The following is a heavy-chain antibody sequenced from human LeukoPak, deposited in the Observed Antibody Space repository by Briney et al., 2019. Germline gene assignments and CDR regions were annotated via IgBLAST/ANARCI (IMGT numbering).Heavy chain of an antibody. V-gene: IGHV4-39*07. CDR3: ARISGSSWGWDY. D-gene: IGHD1-26*01. CDR2: IHYSGST. CDR1: GGSISSSSYY. J-gene: IGHJ4*02. Sequence: SETLSLTCTVSGGSISSSSYYWGWIRQPPGKGLEWIGSIHYSGSTYYNPSLKSRVTISVDTSKNQFSLKLSSVTAADTAVYYCARISGSSWGWDYRGQGTLVTVSS.